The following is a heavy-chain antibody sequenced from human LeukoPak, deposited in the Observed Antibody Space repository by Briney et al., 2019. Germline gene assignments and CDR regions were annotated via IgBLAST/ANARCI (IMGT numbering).Heavy chain of an antibody. D-gene: IGHD4-17*01. CDR1: GFSFGSYW. V-gene: IGHV3-7*01. CDR3: AARHRTYYGDLFDY. J-gene: IGHJ4*02. CDR2: IKQEGSEK. Sequence: GGSLRLSCAASGFSFGSYWMSWVRQAPGKGLEWVANIKQEGSEKFYVDSVKGRFTISRDNAKNSLYLQMNSLRAEDTAVYYCAARHRTYYGDLFDYWGQGTLVTVSS.